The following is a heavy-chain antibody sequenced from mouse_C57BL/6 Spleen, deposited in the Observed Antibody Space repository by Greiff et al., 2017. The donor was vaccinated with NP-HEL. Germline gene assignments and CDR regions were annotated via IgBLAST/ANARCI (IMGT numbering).Heavy chain of an antibody. CDR2: IWRGGST. CDR1: GFSLTSYG. D-gene: IGHD2-4*01. J-gene: IGHJ4*01. Sequence: QVQLQQSGPGLVQPSQSLSITCTVSGFSLTSYGVHWVRQSPGKGLEWLGVIWRGGSTDYNAAFMSRLSITKDNSKSQVFFKMNSLQADDTAIYYCAKNDYGVYYYAMDYWGQGTSVTVSS. V-gene: IGHV2-5*01. CDR3: AKNDYGVYYYAMDY.